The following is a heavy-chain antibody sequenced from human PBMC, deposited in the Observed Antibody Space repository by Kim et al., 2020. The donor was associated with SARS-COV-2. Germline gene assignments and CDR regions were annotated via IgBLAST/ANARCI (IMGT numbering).Heavy chain of an antibody. D-gene: IGHD6-19*01. V-gene: IGHV3-30*04. CDR1: GFTFSSYA. CDR3: ARAVAGTYYYGMDV. J-gene: IGHJ6*02. CDR2: ISYDGSNK. Sequence: GGSLRLSCAASGFTFSSYAMHWVRQAPGKGLEWVAVISYDGSNKYYADPVKGRFTISRDNSKNTLYLQMNSLRAEDTAVYYCARAVAGTYYYGMDVWGQGTTVTVSS.